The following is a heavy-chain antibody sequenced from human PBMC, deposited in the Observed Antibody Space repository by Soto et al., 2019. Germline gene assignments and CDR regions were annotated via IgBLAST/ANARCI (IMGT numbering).Heavy chain of an antibody. CDR1: GGTFSSYA. V-gene: IGHV1-69*01. J-gene: IGHJ5*02. Sequence: QVQLVQSGAEVKKPGSSVKVSCKASGGTFSSYAISWVRQAPGQGLEWMGGIIPIFGTANYAQKFQGRVTITADESTSTAYMELSSLRSEDTAVYYCAREGRITMVRGVAYWFDPWGQGTLVTVSS. CDR3: AREGRITMVRGVAYWFDP. D-gene: IGHD3-10*01. CDR2: IIPIFGTA.